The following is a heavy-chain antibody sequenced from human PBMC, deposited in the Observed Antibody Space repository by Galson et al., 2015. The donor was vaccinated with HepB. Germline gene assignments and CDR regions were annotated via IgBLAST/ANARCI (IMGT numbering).Heavy chain of an antibody. CDR2: ISGSAGST. Sequence: SLRLSCAASGFTFISYAMSWVRQAPGKGLEWVSVISGSAGSTHYADSVKGRFTISRDNSKNTLYLQMNSLRAEDTAVYYCAKDHYYDSSGYYYTATFDYWGQGTLVTVSS. V-gene: IGHV3-23*01. J-gene: IGHJ4*02. D-gene: IGHD3-22*01. CDR3: AKDHYYDSSGYYYTATFDY. CDR1: GFTFISYA.